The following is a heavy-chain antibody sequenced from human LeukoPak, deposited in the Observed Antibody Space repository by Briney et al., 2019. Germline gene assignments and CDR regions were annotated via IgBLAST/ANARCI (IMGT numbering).Heavy chain of an antibody. CDR1: GGSFSGYY. Sequence: SETLSLTCAVYGGSFSGYYWSWIRQPPGKGLEWIGEINHSGSTNYNPSLKSRVTISVDTSKNQLSLKLSSVTAADTAVYYCARVPGGYDSSGYYYFEDWGQGTLVTVSS. J-gene: IGHJ4*02. CDR2: INHSGST. CDR3: ARVPGGYDSSGYYYFED. V-gene: IGHV4-34*01. D-gene: IGHD3-22*01.